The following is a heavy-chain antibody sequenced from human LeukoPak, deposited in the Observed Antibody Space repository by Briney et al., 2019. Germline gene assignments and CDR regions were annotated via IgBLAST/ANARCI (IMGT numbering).Heavy chain of an antibody. J-gene: IGHJ3*02. Sequence: SETLSLTCTVSGGSISSYYWSWIRQPAGKGLEWIGRIYTSGSTNYNPSLRSRVTTSVDTSKNQFSLKLSSVTAADTAVYYCARVFGGMATSNAFDIWGQGTMVTVSS. CDR2: IYTSGST. CDR1: GGSISSYY. CDR3: ARVFGGMATSNAFDI. V-gene: IGHV4-4*07. D-gene: IGHD5-24*01.